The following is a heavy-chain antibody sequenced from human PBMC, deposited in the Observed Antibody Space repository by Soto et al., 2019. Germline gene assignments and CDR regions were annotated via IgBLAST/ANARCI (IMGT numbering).Heavy chain of an antibody. V-gene: IGHV1-18*01. CDR2: ISAYNGNT. CDR1: GYTFTSYG. CDR3: ARGTNYDSSGYYPYFDY. Sequence: GASVKVSCKASGYTFTSYGISWVRQAPGQGLEWMGWISAYNGNTNYAQKLQGRVTMTTDTSTSTAYMELRSLRSDDTAVYYCARGTNYDSSGYYPYFDYWGQGTLVTVSS. D-gene: IGHD3-22*01. J-gene: IGHJ4*02.